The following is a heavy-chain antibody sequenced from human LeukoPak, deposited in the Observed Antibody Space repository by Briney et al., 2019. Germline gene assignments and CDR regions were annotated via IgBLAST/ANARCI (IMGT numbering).Heavy chain of an antibody. CDR1: GGTFSSYA. Sequence: GASVKVSCKASGGTFSSYAISWVRQAPGQGLEWMGGIIPIFGTANYAQKFQGRVTITADESTSTAYMELSSLRSEDTAVYYCASDSSGWNQNWYFDYWGQGTLVTVSS. D-gene: IGHD6-19*01. CDR3: ASDSSGWNQNWYFDY. J-gene: IGHJ4*02. V-gene: IGHV1-69*13. CDR2: IIPIFGTA.